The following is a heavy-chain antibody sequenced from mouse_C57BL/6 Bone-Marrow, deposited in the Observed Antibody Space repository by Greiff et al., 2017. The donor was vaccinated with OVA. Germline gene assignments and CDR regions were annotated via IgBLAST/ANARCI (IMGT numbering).Heavy chain of an antibody. CDR2: INPNNGGT. J-gene: IGHJ3*01. D-gene: IGHD2-4*01. CDR3: ARSDYDSFAY. V-gene: IGHV1-26*01. CDR1: GYTFTDYY. Sequence: VQLPQSGPELVKPGASVKISCKASGYTFTDYYMNWVKQSHGKSLEWIGDINPNNGGTSYNQKFKGKATLTVDKSSSTAYMELRSLTSEDSAVYYCARSDYDSFAYWGQGTLVTVSA.